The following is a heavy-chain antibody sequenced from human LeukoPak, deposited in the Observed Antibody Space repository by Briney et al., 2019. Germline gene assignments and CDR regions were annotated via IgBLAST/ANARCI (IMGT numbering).Heavy chain of an antibody. J-gene: IGHJ4*02. CDR3: AREGPRGNSQFDY. V-gene: IGHV3-53*01. CDR2: IYSGGNI. Sequence: GGSLRLSCAASGFTVSSTYMSWVRQAPGKGLEWVSVIYSGGNIYYIESVKGRFTISRDTSKNTLYLQMNSLRAEDTAVYYCAREGPRGNSQFDYWGQGTLVTVSS. D-gene: IGHD2/OR15-2a*01. CDR1: GFTVSSTY.